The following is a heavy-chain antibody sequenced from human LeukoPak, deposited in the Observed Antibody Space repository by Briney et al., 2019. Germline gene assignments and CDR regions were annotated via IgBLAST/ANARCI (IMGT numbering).Heavy chain of an antibody. D-gene: IGHD6-6*01. CDR2: INPNSGGT. CDR1: GYTFTGYY. CDR3: ARESKYSSSYHFDY. J-gene: IGHJ4*02. V-gene: IGHV1-2*02. Sequence: GASVKVSCKASGYTFTGYYMHWVRQAPGQGLEWMGWINPNSGGTNYAQKFQGRVTMTRDTSISTAYMELSRLRSDDTAVYYCARESKYSSSYHFDYWGQGTLVTVSS.